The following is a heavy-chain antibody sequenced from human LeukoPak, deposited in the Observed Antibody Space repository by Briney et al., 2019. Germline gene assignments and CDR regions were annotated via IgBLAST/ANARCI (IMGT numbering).Heavy chain of an antibody. V-gene: IGHV3-30*02. Sequence: GGSLRLSCAASGFTFSSYGMHWVRQAPGKGLEWVAFIRYDGSNKYYADSVKGRFTISRDNSKNTLYLQMNSLRSEDTAVYYCAREPFNYDILTGYSHPSYYFDYWGQGTLVTVSS. CDR3: AREPFNYDILTGYSHPSYYFDY. CDR2: IRYDGSNK. J-gene: IGHJ4*02. CDR1: GFTFSSYG. D-gene: IGHD3-9*01.